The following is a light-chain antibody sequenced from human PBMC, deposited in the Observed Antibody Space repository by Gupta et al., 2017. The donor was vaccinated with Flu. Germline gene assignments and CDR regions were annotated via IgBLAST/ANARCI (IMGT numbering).Light chain of an antibody. CDR1: SRDIGGYNY. J-gene: IGLJ2*01. Sequence: GSPGQSITISCTGTSRDIGGYNYVSWYQHHPGKAPNLMIYEVSNRPSGVSNRFPASTSGNPASLTISGLLAADEADYYCSSSPHSSIIFGG. CDR2: EVS. CDR3: SSSPHSSII. V-gene: IGLV2-14*01.